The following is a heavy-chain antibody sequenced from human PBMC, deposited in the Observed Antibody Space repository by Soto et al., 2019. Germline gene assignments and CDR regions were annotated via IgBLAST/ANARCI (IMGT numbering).Heavy chain of an antibody. Sequence: QVQLQESGPGMVKPSETLSLTCAVSGVSVSSNTYHWTWIRQPPGKGLEWIGQRGNINDNPSLKSRITISVYTYKNPFSLSLRSVTAADKAIYYFAVYKQWGAGYGYWGQGTLVTVSA. CDR1: GVSVSSNTYH. CDR2: QRGNI. J-gene: IGHJ4*02. CDR3: AVYKQWGAGYGY. D-gene: IGHD4-17*01. V-gene: IGHV4-61*01.